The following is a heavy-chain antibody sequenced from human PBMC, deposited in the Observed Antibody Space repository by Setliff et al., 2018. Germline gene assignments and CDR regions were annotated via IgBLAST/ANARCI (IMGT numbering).Heavy chain of an antibody. CDR2: IYTSWST. CDR3: ATRKSSGRLYYMDV. CDR1: GGSISNTYYY. V-gene: IGHV4-61*09. D-gene: IGHD1-26*01. Sequence: NPSETLSLTCTVSGGSISNTYYYWSWIRQPAGKGLEWIGHIYTSWSTNYNPSLKSRVTISVDTSKNHVSLKLSSVTAADTAVYYCATRKSSGRLYYMDVWGKGTTVTVSS. J-gene: IGHJ6*03.